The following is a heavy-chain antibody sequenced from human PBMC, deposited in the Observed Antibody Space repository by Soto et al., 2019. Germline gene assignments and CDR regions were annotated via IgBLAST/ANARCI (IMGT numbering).Heavy chain of an antibody. CDR3: ARDRTVRGDWFDP. V-gene: IGHV4-4*07. CDR1: GGSISSYY. J-gene: IGHJ5*02. CDR2: ISTSGTT. D-gene: IGHD3-10*01. Sequence: RSLTCTVSGGSISSYYWTWIRQPAGKGLEWIGRISTSGTTNYNPSLKSRVTMSVDTSKNQFSLKLNSVTAADTAVYYCARDRTVRGDWFDPWGQGTLVTVSS.